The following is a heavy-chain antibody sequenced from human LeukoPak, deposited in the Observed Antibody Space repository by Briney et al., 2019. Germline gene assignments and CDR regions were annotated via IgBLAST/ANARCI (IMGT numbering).Heavy chain of an antibody. CDR1: GYTFTSYD. Sequence: ASVKVSCKASGYTFTSYDMNWVRQATGQGLEWMGWMNPNSGNTGYAQKFQGRVTITRNSSISTAYMELSSLRSEDTAVYYCARARRDIVVVAAAIPQGYYYYMDVWGKGTTVTVSS. J-gene: IGHJ6*03. CDR3: ARARRDIVVVAAAIPQGYYYYMDV. D-gene: IGHD2-2*01. CDR2: MNPNSGNT. V-gene: IGHV1-8*02.